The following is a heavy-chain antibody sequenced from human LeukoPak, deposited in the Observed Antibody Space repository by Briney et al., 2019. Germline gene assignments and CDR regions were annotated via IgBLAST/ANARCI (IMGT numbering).Heavy chain of an antibody. CDR1: GGSTSSSSYY. J-gene: IGHJ4*02. CDR3: ARRGNYGTTTMDY. D-gene: IGHD1-7*01. CDR2: IYYSGST. Sequence: SETLSLTCTVSGGSTSSSSYYWGWIRQPPGKGLEWIGSIYYSGSTYYNPSLKSRVTISVDTSKNQFSLKLSSVTAADTAVYYCARRGNYGTTTMDYWGQGTLVTVSS. V-gene: IGHV4-39*01.